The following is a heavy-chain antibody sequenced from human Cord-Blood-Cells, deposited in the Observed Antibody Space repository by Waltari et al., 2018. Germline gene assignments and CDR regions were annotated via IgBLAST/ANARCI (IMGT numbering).Heavy chain of an antibody. CDR3: AREGSGSYFDY. CDR1: GFTFSSYG. CDR2: IWYDGSNK. D-gene: IGHD1-26*01. J-gene: IGHJ4*02. Sequence: QVQLVESGGGVVQPGRSLRLSCAASGFTFSSYGMHWVRQAPGKGLEWVAVIWYDGSNKYYADSVKGRFTISRDNSKNTLYLQMNSLRAEDTAVYYCAREGSGSYFDYWGQGTLVTVSS. V-gene: IGHV3-33*01.